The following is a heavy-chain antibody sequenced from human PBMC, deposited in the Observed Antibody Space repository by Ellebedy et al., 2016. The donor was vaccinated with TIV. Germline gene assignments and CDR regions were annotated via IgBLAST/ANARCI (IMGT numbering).Heavy chain of an antibody. Sequence: ASVKVSCXASGYTFTGYYMHWVRQAPGQGLEWMGWINPNSGGTNYAQKFQGRVTMTRDTSISTAYMELSRLRSDDTAVYYCAGGSSGYYSPYDYWGQGTLVTVSS. CDR1: GYTFTGYY. CDR2: INPNSGGT. D-gene: IGHD3-22*01. V-gene: IGHV1-2*02. CDR3: AGGSSGYYSPYDY. J-gene: IGHJ4*02.